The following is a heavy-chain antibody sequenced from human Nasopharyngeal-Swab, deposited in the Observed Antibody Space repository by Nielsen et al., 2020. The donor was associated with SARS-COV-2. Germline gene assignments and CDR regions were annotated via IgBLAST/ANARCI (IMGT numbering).Heavy chain of an antibody. J-gene: IGHJ4*02. CDR1: GFTFSSYD. D-gene: IGHD3-9*01. CDR2: IGTAGDT. V-gene: IGHV3-13*01. Sequence: GGSLRLSCAASGFTFSSYDMHWVRQATGKGLEWVSAIGTAGDTYYPGSVKGRFTISRENAKNSLYLQMNSLRAGDTAVYYCARAIRGGYDILTGYYNTDYYFDYWGQGTLVTVSS. CDR3: ARAIRGGYDILTGYYNTDYYFDY.